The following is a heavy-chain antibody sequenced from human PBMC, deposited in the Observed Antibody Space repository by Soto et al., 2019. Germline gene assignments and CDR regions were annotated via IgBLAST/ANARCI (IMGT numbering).Heavy chain of an antibody. CDR2: VNPTGGSA. Sequence: QVQLVQSGAEVRKPGASMKISCKASGYTFTSFYIHWVRQAPGQGLEWMAIVNPTGGSASYAQKLQGRITVTRDTSTGTVYTELRSLTSDDTALYYCARAGRATVSLYMFDFWGQGTQVTVSS. J-gene: IGHJ4*02. D-gene: IGHD3-10*01. CDR3: ARAGRATVSLYMFDF. V-gene: IGHV1-46*01. CDR1: GYTFTSFY.